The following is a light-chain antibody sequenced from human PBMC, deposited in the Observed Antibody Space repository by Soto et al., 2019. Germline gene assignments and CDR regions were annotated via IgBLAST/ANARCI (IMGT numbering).Light chain of an antibody. J-gene: IGKJ3*01. CDR2: NTS. Sequence: EIVSTQSPGTLSLSPGEGATVSCRVSQSINSKSLVWYQRKFGQAPRLLIYNTSTRATGIPDRFSGSGSGTDFTLSISELEPEDFAVYYCQHYGGSFIFGPGTKVDFK. CDR3: QHYGGSFI. V-gene: IGKV3-20*01. CDR1: QSINSKS.